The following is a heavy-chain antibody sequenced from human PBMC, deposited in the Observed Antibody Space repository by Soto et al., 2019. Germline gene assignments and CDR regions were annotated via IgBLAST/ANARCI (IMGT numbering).Heavy chain of an antibody. V-gene: IGHV5-51*01. Sequence: PGESLKISCRVAGKAFAIFWVVWVRQMPGRGLEWMGNIYPGDSDTRYTPPFQGQVTISADKSTNTAYLQWHSLQASDTALYYCAKQDDRGALEIWGQGTKVTVSS. D-gene: IGHD3-22*01. CDR1: GKAFAIFW. J-gene: IGHJ3*02. CDR3: AKQDDRGALEI. CDR2: IYPGDSDT.